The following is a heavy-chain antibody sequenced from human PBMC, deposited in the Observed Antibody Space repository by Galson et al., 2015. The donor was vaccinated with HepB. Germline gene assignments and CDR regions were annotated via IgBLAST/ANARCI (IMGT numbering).Heavy chain of an antibody. J-gene: IGHJ4*02. CDR1: GDSVSSSSG. CDR3: ARRNSYGTFDY. V-gene: IGHV6-1*01. CDR2: TYYTSKWND. Sequence: CAISGDSVSSSSGWNWIRQSPARGFEWLARTYYTSKWNDDFAESVKSRITINPDTSKNQFSLQLNSVTPEDTAVYYCARRNSYGTFDYWGQGTLVTVSS. D-gene: IGHD5-18*01.